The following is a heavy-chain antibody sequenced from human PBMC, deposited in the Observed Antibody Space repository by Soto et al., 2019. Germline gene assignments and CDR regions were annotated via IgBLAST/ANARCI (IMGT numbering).Heavy chain of an antibody. D-gene: IGHD2-15*01. Sequence: EVHVEESGGGLVQPGGSLRLSCAASGFTLSSYWMHWARQAPGKGLVWVSSIEGAGNILMHADSVKRRFTVYTDNVKNTLYLQMNSLRPEDTAVYCCVREGCGGGLCKRFDYWGQGTTVTVSS. CDR3: VREGCGGGLCKRFDY. V-gene: IGHV3-74*03. J-gene: IGHJ4*02. CDR2: IEGAGNIL. CDR1: GFTLSSYW.